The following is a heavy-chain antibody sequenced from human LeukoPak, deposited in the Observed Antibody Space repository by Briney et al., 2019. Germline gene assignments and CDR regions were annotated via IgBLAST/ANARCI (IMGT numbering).Heavy chain of an antibody. CDR2: IYSGGST. J-gene: IGHJ5*02. Sequence: GGSLRLSCAASGFTVSSNYMSWVRQAPGKGLEWVSVIYSGGSTYYADSVKGRFTISRDNSKNTLYLQMNSLRAEDTAVYYCARVYDFWMRSGFDPWGQGTLVTVSS. CDR1: GFTVSSNY. CDR3: ARVYDFWMRSGFDP. V-gene: IGHV3-53*01. D-gene: IGHD3/OR15-3a*01.